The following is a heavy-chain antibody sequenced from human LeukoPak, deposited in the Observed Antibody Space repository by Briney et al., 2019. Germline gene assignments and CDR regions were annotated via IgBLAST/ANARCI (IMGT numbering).Heavy chain of an antibody. Sequence: GGSLRLSCAASGFTFSNYIMHWVRQAPGKGLDWVAVILENGSNQYYADSVKGRFTISRDNSKNTLYLQMNSLRAEDTAVYYCAKAVAAAGYGYFDYWGQGTLVTVSS. J-gene: IGHJ4*02. V-gene: IGHV3-30*04. CDR1: GFTFSNYI. D-gene: IGHD6-13*01. CDR3: AKAVAAAGYGYFDY. CDR2: ILENGSNQ.